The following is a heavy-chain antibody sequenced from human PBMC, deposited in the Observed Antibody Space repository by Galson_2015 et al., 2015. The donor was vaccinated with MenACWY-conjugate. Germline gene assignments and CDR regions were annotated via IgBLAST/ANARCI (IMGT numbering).Heavy chain of an antibody. CDR2: IKRDGSVS. J-gene: IGHJ3*02. CDR3: ARDSSPKYGRYWFYRFMI. D-gene: IGHD2-8*02. Sequence: SLRLSCAASGFFFGGSWMTWVRQAPGKGLEWVANIKRDGSVSHYVDYVKGRFIISRDNAKNSLYLQMNSLTTDDTAVYYCARDSSPKYGRYWFYRFMISGQATEVIFSS. V-gene: IGHV3-7*03. CDR1: GFFFGGSW.